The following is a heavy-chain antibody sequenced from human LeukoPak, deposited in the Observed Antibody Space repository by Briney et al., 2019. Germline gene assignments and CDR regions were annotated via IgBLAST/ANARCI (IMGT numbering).Heavy chain of an antibody. V-gene: IGHV3-7*05. D-gene: IGHD4-17*01. CDR3: ARDRYGDYGARWFDP. CDR2: IKQDGSEK. Sequence: PGGSLRLSCAASGFTFSNYWMSWVRQAPGKGLEWVANIKQDGSEKYYVDSVKGRFTISRDNAKNSLYLQMNSLRAEDTAVYYCARDRYGDYGARWFDPWGQGTLVTASS. CDR1: GFTFSNYW. J-gene: IGHJ5*02.